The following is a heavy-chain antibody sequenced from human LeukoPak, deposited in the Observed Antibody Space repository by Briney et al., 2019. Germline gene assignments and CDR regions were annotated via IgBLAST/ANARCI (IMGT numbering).Heavy chain of an antibody. D-gene: IGHD6-13*01. V-gene: IGHV3-30*03. CDR2: ISYDGSSK. J-gene: IGHJ4*02. CDR1: GFILSSYG. Sequence: PGGSLRLSCAASGFILSSYGMHWVRQAPGKGLEWVTVISYDGSSKYYADSVKGRFTISRDNAKNTLYLQMNSLRAEDTAVYYCARVAAEGYQHWGQGTLVTVSS. CDR3: ARVAAEGYQH.